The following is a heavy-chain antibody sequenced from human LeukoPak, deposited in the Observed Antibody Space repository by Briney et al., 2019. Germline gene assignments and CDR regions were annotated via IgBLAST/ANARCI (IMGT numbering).Heavy chain of an antibody. CDR2: IYHSGST. CDR1: GYSISSGYY. D-gene: IGHD3-10*01. Sequence: SETLSRTCTVSGYSISSGYYWGWIRQPPGKGLEWIGSIYHSGSTYYNPSLKSRVTISVDTSKNQFSLKLSSVTAADMAVYYCARESVYYYGSGSYWVFDYWGQGTLVTVSS. CDR3: ARESVYYYGSGSYWVFDY. J-gene: IGHJ4*02. V-gene: IGHV4-38-2*02.